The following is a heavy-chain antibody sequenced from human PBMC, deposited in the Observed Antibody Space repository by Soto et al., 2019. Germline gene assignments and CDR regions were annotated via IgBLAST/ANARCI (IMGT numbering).Heavy chain of an antibody. J-gene: IGHJ4*02. D-gene: IGHD6-19*01. CDR3: ARMALAPRYSRGLVLKGTFDY. CDR1: GYTFTSYA. Sequence: GASVKVSCKASGYTFTSYAMHWVRQAPGQRLEWMGWINAGNGNTKYSQKLQGRVTITRDTSASTAYMELSSLRSEDTAEYYCARMALAPRYSRGLVLKGTFDYWGQGTLVTVSS. V-gene: IGHV1-3*01. CDR2: INAGNGNT.